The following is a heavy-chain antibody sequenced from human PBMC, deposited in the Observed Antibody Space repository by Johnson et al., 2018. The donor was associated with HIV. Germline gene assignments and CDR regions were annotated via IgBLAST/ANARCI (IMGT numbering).Heavy chain of an antibody. Sequence: HLVESGGGVVRPGGSLRLSCAASGFTFDDYGMSWVRQAPGNGLEWVSLTRWDGARTSYEGSVKGRFTISSDNSRNSLLLQMKSLRAEDTALYYCARAEIYEGRVGDFAFDIWGRGTMVTVSS. D-gene: IGHD3-10*01. CDR2: TRWDGART. V-gene: IGHV3-43D*03. CDR3: ARAEIYEGRVGDFAFDI. J-gene: IGHJ3*02. CDR1: GFTFDDYG.